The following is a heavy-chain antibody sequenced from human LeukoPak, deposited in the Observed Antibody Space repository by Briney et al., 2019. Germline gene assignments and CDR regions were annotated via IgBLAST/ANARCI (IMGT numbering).Heavy chain of an antibody. Sequence: GGSLRLSCVPSGFTFNSYAMSRVRQAPGQGLEWVSTISVTGSSTYYADSVKGRFTTSRDNSKNTLYLQMNGLRVEDTAVYYCAETLRSGDWYFDYWGQGTLVTVSS. CDR3: AETLRSGDWYFDY. D-gene: IGHD2-21*02. CDR2: ISVTGSST. CDR1: GFTFNSYA. V-gene: IGHV3-23*01. J-gene: IGHJ4*02.